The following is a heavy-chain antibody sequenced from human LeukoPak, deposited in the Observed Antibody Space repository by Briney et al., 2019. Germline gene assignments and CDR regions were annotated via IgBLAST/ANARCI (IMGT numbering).Heavy chain of an antibody. CDR1: GYTFTGYY. Sequence: GASVKVSCKASGYTFTGYYMHWVRQAPGQGLEWVGWINPNSGGTNYAQKFQGRVTMTRDTSISTAYMELSRLRSDDTAVYYCARAHDSSGYYYDPFFDYWGQGTLVTVSS. D-gene: IGHD3-22*01. V-gene: IGHV1-2*02. J-gene: IGHJ4*02. CDR2: INPNSGGT. CDR3: ARAHDSSGYYYDPFFDY.